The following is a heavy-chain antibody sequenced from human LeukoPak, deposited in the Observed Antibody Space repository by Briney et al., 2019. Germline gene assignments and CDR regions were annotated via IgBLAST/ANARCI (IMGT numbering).Heavy chain of an antibody. D-gene: IGHD3-22*01. CDR1: GGSISSSSYY. CDR2: IYYSGST. V-gene: IGHV4-39*01. Sequence: SETLSLTCTVSGGSISSSSYYWGWLRQPPGKGLEWIGTIYYSGSTYYNPSLKSRVTISVDTSNNQFSLKLRSVTAADTAVYYCARHRGDYDSSGYYWFDPWSQGTLVTVSS. CDR3: ARHRGDYDSSGYYWFDP. J-gene: IGHJ5*02.